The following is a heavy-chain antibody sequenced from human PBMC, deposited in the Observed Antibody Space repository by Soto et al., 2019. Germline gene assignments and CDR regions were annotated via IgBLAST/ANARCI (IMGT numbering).Heavy chain of an antibody. Sequence: GGSLRLSCAASGFTFRSYGMQRVRQAPGKGLDWVALISHDGGNTDYAGSVKGRFTISRDNSRNTLYLQMESLRIEDSAVYYCAKDSQPYSSTWPYYWGDVTLVPVSP. D-gene: IGHD6-13*01. CDR2: ISHDGGNT. CDR3: AKDSQPYSSTWPYY. CDR1: GFTFRSYG. V-gene: IGHV3-30*18. J-gene: IGHJ4*01.